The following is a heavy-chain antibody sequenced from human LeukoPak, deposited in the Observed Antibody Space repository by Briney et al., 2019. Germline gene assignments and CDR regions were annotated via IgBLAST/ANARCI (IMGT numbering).Heavy chain of an antibody. CDR1: GFTFSSYG. CDR3: AKETEKSYSGTFPPWFDS. D-gene: IGHD1-26*01. Sequence: PGGSLRLSCAASGFTFSSYGMHWVRQAPGKGLEWVAVISYDGSNKYYADSVKGRFTISRDNSKNTLYLQMNSLRPEDTAVYYCAKETEKSYSGTFPPWFDSWGQGTLVTVSS. V-gene: IGHV3-30*18. J-gene: IGHJ5*01. CDR2: ISYDGSNK.